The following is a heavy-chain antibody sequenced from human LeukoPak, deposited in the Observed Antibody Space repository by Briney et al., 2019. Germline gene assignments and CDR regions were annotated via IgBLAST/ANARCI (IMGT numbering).Heavy chain of an antibody. Sequence: SGTLSLTCTVSGGSISRYYWGWIRQPPGKGLWWIGYIYYRGITDYNPSLKSRVTISLATSKTRFSLKLSSVTAADTAVYYCVRGLMTTADYWGPGTLVTVSS. CDR3: VRGLMTTADY. CDR1: GGSISRYY. J-gene: IGHJ4*02. D-gene: IGHD4-17*01. CDR2: IYYRGIT. V-gene: IGHV4-59*01.